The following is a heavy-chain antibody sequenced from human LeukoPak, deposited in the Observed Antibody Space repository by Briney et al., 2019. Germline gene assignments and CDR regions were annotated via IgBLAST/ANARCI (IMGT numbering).Heavy chain of an antibody. V-gene: IGHV4-59*01. CDR1: GGSISSYY. CDR3: ARERDAFDI. J-gene: IGHJ3*02. CDR2: IYYSGSS. Sequence: SETLSLTCTVSGGSISSYYWSWIRQPPGKGLEWIGYIYYSGSSNYNPSLRSRGTISVDTSKKQVSLKLSSVTAADTAVYYCARERDAFDIWGQGTMVTVSS.